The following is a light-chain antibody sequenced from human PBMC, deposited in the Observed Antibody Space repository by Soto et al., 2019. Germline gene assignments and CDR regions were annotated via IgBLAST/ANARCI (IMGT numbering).Light chain of an antibody. J-gene: IGKJ1*01. Sequence: EIVLTQSPDTLSLSPGERATLSCRASQTVYNGFLAWYQQKPGQAPRLLIYGASSRATGIPDRFSGGGTGTDFTLTISRVEPEDFAVYYCQHYGTSPRTFGQGTKVDIK. CDR1: QTVYNGF. V-gene: IGKV3-20*01. CDR3: QHYGTSPRT. CDR2: GAS.